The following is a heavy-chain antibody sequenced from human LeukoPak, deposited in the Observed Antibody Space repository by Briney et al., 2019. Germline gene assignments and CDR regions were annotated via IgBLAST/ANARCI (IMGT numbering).Heavy chain of an antibody. Sequence: PGGSLRLSCAASGFTFSRYAMHWVRQAPGMGLAWVAVISDDGGNEYYLESVKGRFTISRDNSKNTLYLQMNSLRAEDTAVYYCARARATVTRISSFDICGQGTMVTVSS. CDR2: ISDDGGNE. J-gene: IGHJ3*02. D-gene: IGHD4-17*01. CDR1: GFTFSRYA. CDR3: ARARATVTRISSFDI. V-gene: IGHV3-30*04.